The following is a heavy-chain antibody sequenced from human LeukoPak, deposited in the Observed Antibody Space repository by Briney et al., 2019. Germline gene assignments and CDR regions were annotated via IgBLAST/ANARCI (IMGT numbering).Heavy chain of an antibody. D-gene: IGHD2-2*01. CDR1: GFTFSSYA. J-gene: IGHJ4*02. CDR2: MSYDGTNI. Sequence: GGSLRLSCAASGFTFSSYAMHWVRQAPGRRPEWVAVMSYDGTNIFYSDSVKGRFTISRDNSKNTLFLQMNSLRAEDTAVYYCARDPWVPGIVVVPAASFDYWGQGTLVTVSS. V-gene: IGHV3-30-3*01. CDR3: ARDPWVPGIVVVPAASFDY.